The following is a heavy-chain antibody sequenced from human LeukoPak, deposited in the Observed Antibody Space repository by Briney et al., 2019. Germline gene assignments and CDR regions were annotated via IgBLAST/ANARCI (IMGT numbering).Heavy chain of an antibody. CDR3: AKLGGQEVYNYYVGV. CDR1: GFTFSSYA. V-gene: IGHV3-23*01. CDR2: IIDSGDIA. D-gene: IGHD3-16*01. Sequence: PGGSLRLSCAASGFTFSSYAMSWVRQAPGKGLEWVSGIIDSGDIAYYANSVEGRFTISRDNSKNTLYLQMNSLRAEDTAVYYCAKLGGQEVYNYYVGVWGKGTTVAVSS. J-gene: IGHJ6*03.